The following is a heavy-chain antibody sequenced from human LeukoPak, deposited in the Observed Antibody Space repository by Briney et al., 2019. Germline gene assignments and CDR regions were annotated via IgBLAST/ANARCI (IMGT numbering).Heavy chain of an antibody. Sequence: GGSLRLSCVASGFTFSNYAMDWVRQAPGKGLEWVAAISSSGASSYYADSVKGRFTTSRDNSKNTLYLQLNGLRAEDTALSYCAKDPWSGSYPYDSRLTLWGPGTLVTVSS. CDR3: AKDPWSGSYPYDSRLTL. CDR1: GFTFSNYA. D-gene: IGHD1-26*01. V-gene: IGHV3-23*01. CDR2: ISSSGASS. J-gene: IGHJ4*01.